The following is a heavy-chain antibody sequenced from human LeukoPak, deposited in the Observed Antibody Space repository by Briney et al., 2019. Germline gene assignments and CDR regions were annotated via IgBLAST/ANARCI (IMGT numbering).Heavy chain of an antibody. Sequence: SETLSVTCTVSGASFSSSTYYCGWIRQPPGKGLEWLGSIYYSGSTYYNPSLKSRVTMSVDTSKNQFSLKLSSVTAADTAVYYCARHAGGIAAAGTRPFDYWGQGTLVTVSS. CDR1: GASFSSSTYY. J-gene: IGHJ4*02. CDR2: IYYSGST. CDR3: ARHAGGIAAAGTRPFDY. D-gene: IGHD6-13*01. V-gene: IGHV4-39*01.